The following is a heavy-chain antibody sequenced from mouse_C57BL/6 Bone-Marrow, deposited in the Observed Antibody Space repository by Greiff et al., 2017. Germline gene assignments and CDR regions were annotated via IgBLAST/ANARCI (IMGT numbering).Heavy chain of an antibody. CDR3: ARSTMITTGNYAMDY. CDR1: GFSLSTFGMG. J-gene: IGHJ4*01. Sequence: VKLQESGPGILQPSQTLSLTCSFSGFSLSTFGMGVGWIRQPSGKGLEWLAHIWWDDDKYYNPALKSRLTISKDTSKNQVFLKIANVDTADTATYYCARSTMITTGNYAMDYWGQGTSVTVSS. D-gene: IGHD2-4*01. V-gene: IGHV8-8*01. CDR2: IWWDDDK.